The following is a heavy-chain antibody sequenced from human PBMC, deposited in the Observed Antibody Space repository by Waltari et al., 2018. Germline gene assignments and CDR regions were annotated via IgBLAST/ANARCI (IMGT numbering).Heavy chain of an antibody. V-gene: IGHV3-21*01. CDR2: IRSSSSYI. J-gene: IGHJ1*01. D-gene: IGHD6-13*01. CDR1: GCVFRRYS. CDR3: ARDLAAAFPVQH. Sequence: EVQLVESGGGLVQPGGCLRLSCAASGCVFRRYSMNRVRQAPGQGLEWVSSIRSSSSYIYYADSVKGRFTISRDNAKNSLYLQMNSLRAEYTAVYYCARDLAAAFPVQHWVQGTLVTVSS.